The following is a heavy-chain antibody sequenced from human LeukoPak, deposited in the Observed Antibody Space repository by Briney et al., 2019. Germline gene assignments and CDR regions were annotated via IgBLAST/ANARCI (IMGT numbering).Heavy chain of an antibody. Sequence: KTSETLSLTYTVSGGSISSSSYYWGWIRQPPGKGLEWIGSIYYSGSTYYNPSLKSRVTISVDTSKNQFSLKLSSVTAADTAVYYCARSRTYYYDSSDYDYWGQGTLVTVSS. CDR2: IYYSGST. V-gene: IGHV4-39*01. CDR3: ARSRTYYYDSSDYDY. CDR1: GGSISSSSYY. D-gene: IGHD3-22*01. J-gene: IGHJ4*02.